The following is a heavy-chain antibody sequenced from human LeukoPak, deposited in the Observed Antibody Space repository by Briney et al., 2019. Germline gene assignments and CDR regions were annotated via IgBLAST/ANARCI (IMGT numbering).Heavy chain of an antibody. V-gene: IGHV4-59*10. CDR2: IYTSGST. CDR1: GGSFSGYY. CDR3: ARGQQPYYYYYMDV. D-gene: IGHD6-13*01. Sequence: PSETLSLTCAVYGGSFSGYYWSWIRQPAGKGLEWIGRIYTSGSTNYNPSLKSRVTISVDTSKNQFSLKLSSVTAADTAVYYCARGQQPYYYYYMDVWGKGTTVTISS. J-gene: IGHJ6*03.